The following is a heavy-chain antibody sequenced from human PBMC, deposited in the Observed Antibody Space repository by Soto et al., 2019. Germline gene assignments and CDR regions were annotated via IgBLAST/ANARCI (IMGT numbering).Heavy chain of an antibody. J-gene: IGHJ4*02. D-gene: IGHD6-19*01. CDR1: GFTFSNYA. Sequence: EVQLLESGGGLVQPGGSLRLSCAASGFTFSNYAMTWVRQAPGKGLEWVSLISGSGGTTYYADSVKGRFTISRDNSKNTLYLQMNSLRAEDTALYYCAKDLQQWLPPTYFDYWGQGTLVTVSS. CDR3: AKDLQQWLPPTYFDY. CDR2: ISGSGGTT. V-gene: IGHV3-23*01.